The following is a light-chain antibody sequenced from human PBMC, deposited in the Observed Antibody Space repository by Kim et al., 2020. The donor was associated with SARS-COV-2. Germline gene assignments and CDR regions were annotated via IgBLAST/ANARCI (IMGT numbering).Light chain of an antibody. J-gene: IGLJ1*01. CDR2: NNS. CDR1: SSNIGSNS. V-gene: IGLV1-44*01. CDR3: ATWDDSLHGYV. Sequence: GQSATMLGSGGSSNIGSNSANWYKRHPGTAPKLLIYNNSQRPAGVPDRFSGPKSDTSASLAISGLQSEDEADIYCATWDDSLHGYVFGTGTKVTVL.